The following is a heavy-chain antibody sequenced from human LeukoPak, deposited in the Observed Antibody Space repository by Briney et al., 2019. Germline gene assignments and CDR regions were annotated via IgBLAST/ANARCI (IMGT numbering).Heavy chain of an antibody. D-gene: IGHD5-18*01. J-gene: IGHJ4*02. Sequence: GGSLRLSCAASGFTFSSYTMNWVRQAPGRGLEWVSCISSSSTYMLYADSAKGRFTISRDNAKNSLYLQMNSLRAEDTAVYYCTAGIQLWLRIVDYWGQGTLVTVSS. CDR3: TAGIQLWLRIVDY. CDR2: ISSSSTYM. CDR1: GFTFSSYT. V-gene: IGHV3-21*01.